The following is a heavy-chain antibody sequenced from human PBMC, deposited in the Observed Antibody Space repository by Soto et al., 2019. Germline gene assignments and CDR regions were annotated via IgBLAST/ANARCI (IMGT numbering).Heavy chain of an antibody. Sequence: QVQLVESGGGVVQPGRSLRLSCAASGFTFSSYGMHWVRQAPGKGLEWVAVIWCDGSNKYYADSVKGRFTISRDNSKNVLYLQMNSLRSEDTAVYYCARENAYYLDYWCQGTLVTVSS. J-gene: IGHJ4*02. V-gene: IGHV3-33*01. CDR3: ARENAYYLDY. CDR2: IWCDGSNK. D-gene: IGHD1-1*01. CDR1: GFTFSSYG.